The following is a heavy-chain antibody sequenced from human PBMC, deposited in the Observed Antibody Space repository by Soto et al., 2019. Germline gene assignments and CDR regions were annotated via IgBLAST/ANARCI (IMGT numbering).Heavy chain of an antibody. CDR3: ARFAQGRPEGMDV. V-gene: IGHV3-53*01. CDR2: IYSGGST. Sequence: EVQLVESGGGFIQPGGSLRLSCVVSGLTVSRNYMTWVRQAPGKGLECVSVIYSGGSTYSADSVKGRFPISRDNSKDTVYLRRNSLRVEDTAVYCCARFAQGRPEGMDVWGQGTTVTVS. CDR1: GLTVSRNY. D-gene: IGHD6-25*01. J-gene: IGHJ6*02.